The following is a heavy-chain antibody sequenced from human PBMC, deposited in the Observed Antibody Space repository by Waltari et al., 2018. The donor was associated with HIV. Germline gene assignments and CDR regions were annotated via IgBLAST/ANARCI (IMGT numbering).Heavy chain of an antibody. J-gene: IGHJ6*02. V-gene: IGHV4-4*02. Sequence: QVQLQESGPGLVKPSGTLTLTCAVSGDSISSSNWWIWVRQPPGKGLEWFGEIYHSGSTNYNPSLKSRVTISVDKSKNQFSLNLRSVTAADTAVYYCARDPRVAFDFTTAGYYGMDVWGQGATLTVSS. CDR3: ARDPRVAFDFTTAGYYGMDV. CDR1: GDSISSSNW. D-gene: IGHD3-9*01. CDR2: IYHSGST.